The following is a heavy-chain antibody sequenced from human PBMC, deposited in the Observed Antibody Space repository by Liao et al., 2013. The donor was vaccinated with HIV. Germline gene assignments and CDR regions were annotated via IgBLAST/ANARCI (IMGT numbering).Heavy chain of an antibody. CDR1: GGSFSGYY. J-gene: IGHJ4*02. Sequence: QVQLQQWGAGLLKPSETLSLTCAVYGGSFSGYYWSWIRQPPGKGLEWIGEINHSGSTNYNPSLKSRVTISVDTSKNQFSLKLSSVTAADTAVYYCARDPQGGQYSYFDYWGQGTLVTVSS. D-gene: IGHD3-16*01. V-gene: IGHV4-34*01. CDR3: ARDPQGGQYSYFDY. CDR2: INHSGST.